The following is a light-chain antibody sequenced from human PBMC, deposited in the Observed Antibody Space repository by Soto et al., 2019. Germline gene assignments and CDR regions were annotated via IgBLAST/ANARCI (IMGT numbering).Light chain of an antibody. CDR1: QIISNW. V-gene: IGKV1-5*03. Sequence: DIQMTQSRSTLSASVGDRVTITCRASQIISNWLAWYQQKPGKAPKLLIYKASSLESGVPSRFSGSGSGTEFTLTISSLQPDDFATYYCQQYNNYWTFGQGTKVEIK. CDR2: KAS. J-gene: IGKJ1*01. CDR3: QQYNNYWT.